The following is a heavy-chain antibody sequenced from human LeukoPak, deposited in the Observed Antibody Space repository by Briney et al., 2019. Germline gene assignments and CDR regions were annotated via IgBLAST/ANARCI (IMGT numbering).Heavy chain of an antibody. V-gene: IGHV3-7*01. CDR3: ARDWFGVYYYMDV. J-gene: IGHJ6*03. Sequence: PGGSLRLSCAASGFTFSSYWMSWVRQAPGKGLEWVANIKQDGSEKYYVDSVKGRFTISRDNAKNSPYLQMNSLRAEDTAVYYCARDWFGVYYYMDVWGKGTTVTVSS. CDR2: IKQDGSEK. CDR1: GFTFSSYW. D-gene: IGHD3-10*01.